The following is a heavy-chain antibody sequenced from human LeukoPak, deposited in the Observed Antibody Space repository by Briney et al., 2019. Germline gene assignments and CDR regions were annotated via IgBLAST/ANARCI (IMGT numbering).Heavy chain of an antibody. V-gene: IGHV3-9*01. D-gene: IGHD4-17*01. J-gene: IGHJ4*02. CDR3: ARETTYPYGDFES. Sequence: GGSLRLSCAASAFTFDDYSMHWVRQAPGKGLEWVSGITWNSADIGYAASVKGRFTISRDNAKNFLYLQMNSLRPEDTAFYYCARETTYPYGDFESWGQGTLVTVSS. CDR2: ITWNSADI. CDR1: AFTFDDYS.